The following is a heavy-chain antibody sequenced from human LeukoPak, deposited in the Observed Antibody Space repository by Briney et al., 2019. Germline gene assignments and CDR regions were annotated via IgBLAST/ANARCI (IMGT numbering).Heavy chain of an antibody. CDR3: ATDDQQSIM. D-gene: IGHD2-2*01. V-gene: IGHV3-23*01. J-gene: IGHJ4*02. Sequence: WVSAISGSSGSTYYADSVKGRFTISRDNSKNTLYLQMNSLRVEDTAVYYCATDDQQSIMWGQGTLVTVSS. CDR2: ISGSSGST.